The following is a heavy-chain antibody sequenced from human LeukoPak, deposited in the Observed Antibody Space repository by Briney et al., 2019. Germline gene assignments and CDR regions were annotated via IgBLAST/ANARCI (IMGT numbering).Heavy chain of an antibody. D-gene: IGHD2-21*01. CDR2: IYSSGST. J-gene: IGHJ4*02. V-gene: IGHV4-59*01. CDR3: ARGIARYYFDY. CDR1: GGSISSYY. Sequence: SETLSLTCTVSGGSISSYYWSWIRQPPAQGLEWIGYIYSSGSTNYNPSLKSRVTISVDTSKNQFSLKLSSVTAADTAVYYCARGIARYYFDYWGQGTLVTVSS.